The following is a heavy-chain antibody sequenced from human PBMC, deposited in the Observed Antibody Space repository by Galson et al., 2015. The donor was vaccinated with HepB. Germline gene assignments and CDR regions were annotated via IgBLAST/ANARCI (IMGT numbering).Heavy chain of an antibody. J-gene: IGHJ5*01. Sequence: SLRLSGAASGFIFNNYWMHWVRQAPGRGLEWVSGISGTSGNIYYVDSVKGRFTISRANSKNTLFLQMNSLRAEDTAVYFCAKGPVRGVFNWFDYWGQGTLLTVSS. V-gene: IGHV3-23*01. CDR3: AKGPVRGVFNWFDY. D-gene: IGHD3-10*01. CDR2: ISGTSGNI. CDR1: GFIFNNYW.